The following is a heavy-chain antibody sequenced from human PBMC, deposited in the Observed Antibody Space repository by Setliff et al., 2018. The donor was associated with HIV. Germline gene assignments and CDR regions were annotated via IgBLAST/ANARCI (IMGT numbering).Heavy chain of an antibody. J-gene: IGHJ6*02. CDR1: GFTFNNAW. Sequence: GGSLRLSCVASGFTFNNAWMNWVRQAPGKGLEWLGRIKKSSDGGKTDDASPVKGRFTISRDDSKNTLYLQMNSLKTEDTGVYFCATDKGPSYSMDIWGQGTPVTVSS. CDR3: ATDKGPSYSMDI. D-gene: IGHD2-21*01. V-gene: IGHV3-15*01. CDR2: IKKSSDGGKT.